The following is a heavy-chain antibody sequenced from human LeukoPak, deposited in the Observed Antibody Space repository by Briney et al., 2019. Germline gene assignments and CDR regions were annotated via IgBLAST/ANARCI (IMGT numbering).Heavy chain of an antibody. V-gene: IGHV4-39*07. CDR3: ARANYDFWSGYWNWFDP. Sequence: SATLSLTCTVSGGSISSSSHYWGWIRQPPGKGLEWIGSIYYSGYTYYNPSPKSRVTISVDTSKNQFSLKLSSVTAADTAMYYCARANYDFWSGYWNWFDPWGQGTLVTVSS. CDR1: GGSISSSSHY. CDR2: IYYSGYT. D-gene: IGHD3-3*01. J-gene: IGHJ5*02.